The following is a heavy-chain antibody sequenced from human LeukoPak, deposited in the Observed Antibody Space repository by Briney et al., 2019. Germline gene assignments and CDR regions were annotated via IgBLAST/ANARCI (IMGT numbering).Heavy chain of an antibody. CDR1: GFTFSSYS. D-gene: IGHD5-18*01. V-gene: IGHV3-48*01. CDR2: ISSSSSTI. CDR3: ARGGGYGYGGYFDY. J-gene: IGHJ4*02. Sequence: GGSLGLSCAASGFTFSSYSMNWVRQAPGKGLEWVSYISSSSSTIYYADSVKGRFTISRDNAKNSLYLQMNSLRAEDTAVYYCARGGGYGYGGYFDYWGQGTLVTVSS.